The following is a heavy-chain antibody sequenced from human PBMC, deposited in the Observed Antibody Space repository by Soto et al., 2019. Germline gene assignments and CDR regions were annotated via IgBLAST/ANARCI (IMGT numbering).Heavy chain of an antibody. Sequence: QVQLQESGPGLVKTSETLSLTCAVSGVSISSYYWRWIRHPPGKGLEWIGYVFYHEIINYSPSLKGRAPMSREMSTNHSALELRAGSAADTAAYFYARGGAGGSSATHHDYWVPGAQVAVSP. CDR2: VFYHEII. CDR1: GVSISSYY. D-gene: IGHD1-26*01. CDR3: ARGGAGGSSATHHDY. V-gene: IGHV4-59*01. J-gene: IGHJ4*02.